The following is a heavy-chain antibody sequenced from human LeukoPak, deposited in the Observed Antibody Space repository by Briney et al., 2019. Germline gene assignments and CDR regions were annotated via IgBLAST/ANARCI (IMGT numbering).Heavy chain of an antibody. CDR1: GGTFSSYA. CDR3: ATASHNAVAGPRYFDY. V-gene: IGHV1-69*13. CDR2: IIPIFGTA. Sequence: SVKVSCKASGGTFSSYAISWVRQAPGQGLEWMGGIIPIFGTANYAQKFQGRVTITADESTSTAYMELSSLRSEDTAVYYCATASHNAVAGPRYFDYXGXGXLXTVSS. D-gene: IGHD6-19*01. J-gene: IGHJ4*02.